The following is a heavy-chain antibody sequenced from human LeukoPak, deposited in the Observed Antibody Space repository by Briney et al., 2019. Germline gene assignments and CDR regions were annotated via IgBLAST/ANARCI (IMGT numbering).Heavy chain of an antibody. J-gene: IGHJ4*02. V-gene: IGHV3-30-3*01. CDR3: ARDSGIPLVRGIDF. Sequence: PGGSLRLSCAASGFTFSSYAMHWVRQAPGKGLGWVAVISYDGSNKYYADSVKGRFTISRDNSKNTLYLQMNSLRAEDTALYYCARDSGIPLVRGIDFWGQGTLVTVSS. D-gene: IGHD3-10*01. CDR2: ISYDGSNK. CDR1: GFTFSSYA.